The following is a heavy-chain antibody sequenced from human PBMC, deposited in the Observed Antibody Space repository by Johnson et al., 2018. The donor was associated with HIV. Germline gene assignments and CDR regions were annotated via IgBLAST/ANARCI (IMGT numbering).Heavy chain of an antibody. CDR1: GFTFSSYG. CDR2: IWYDGSSK. D-gene: IGHD6-19*01. J-gene: IGHJ3*02. V-gene: IGHV3-33*06. CDR3: AKAYSLAGLRDAFDI. Sequence: QVQLVESGGGVVQPGRSLRLSCAASGFTFSSYGMHWVRQAPGKGLEWVAVIWYDGSSKYYADSVKGRFTISRDNSNNTVYLQLNSLTGEDTAVYFCAKAYSLAGLRDAFDIWCQGTMVTVSS.